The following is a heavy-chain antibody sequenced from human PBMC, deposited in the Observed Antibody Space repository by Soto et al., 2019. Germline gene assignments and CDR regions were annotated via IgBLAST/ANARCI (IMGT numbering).Heavy chain of an antibody. V-gene: IGHV3-53*01. CDR2: IYSGGST. Sequence: GGSLRLSCAASGFTVSSNYMSWVRQAPGKGLEWVSVIYSGGSTYYADSVKGRFTISRDNSKNTLYLQMNSLRAEDTAVYYCARDRGSYLYYFDYWGQGTLVTVSS. CDR3: ARDRGSYLYYFDY. D-gene: IGHD1-26*01. CDR1: GFTVSSNY. J-gene: IGHJ4*02.